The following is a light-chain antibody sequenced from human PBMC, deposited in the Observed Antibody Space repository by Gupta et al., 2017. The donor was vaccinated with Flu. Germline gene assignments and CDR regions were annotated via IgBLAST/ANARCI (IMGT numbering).Light chain of an antibody. CDR3: QQENNSPIT. J-gene: IGKJ2*01. Sequence: PSTVSASVGDRVTITCRASQSISTWLAWYQQKPGKAPKLLIYKASNLESGVPSTFSGSGSETEFTLTISSLQPDDFATYFCQQENNSPITFGQGTKVEIK. CDR1: QSISTW. V-gene: IGKV1-5*03. CDR2: KAS.